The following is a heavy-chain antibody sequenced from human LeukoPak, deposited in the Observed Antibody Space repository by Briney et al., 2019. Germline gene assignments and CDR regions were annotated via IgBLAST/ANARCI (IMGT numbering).Heavy chain of an antibody. D-gene: IGHD3-10*02. CDR2: IKQDGSEK. CDR1: GFTFSSYW. Sequence: GGSLRLSCATSGFTFSSYWMSWVRQAPGKGLEWVANIKQDGSEKYYVDSVKGRFTISRDNAKNSLYLQMNSLRAEDTAVYYCARAAPPTLGSGIYGMDVWGQGTTVTVSS. J-gene: IGHJ6*02. CDR3: ARAAPPTLGSGIYGMDV. V-gene: IGHV3-7*01.